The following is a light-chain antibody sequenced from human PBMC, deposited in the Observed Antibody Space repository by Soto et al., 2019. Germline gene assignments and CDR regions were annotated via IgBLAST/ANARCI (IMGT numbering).Light chain of an antibody. CDR3: QLYCRPWT. CDR2: GSS. J-gene: IGKJ1*01. V-gene: IGKV3-20*01. Sequence: EIVLTQSPGTLSLSPGARATLSCRASQSVTSNYLAWHQQKPGQAPRLLIFGSSSRASGIPVRFSGSGSGTAFTLTILSLEAEVFAVYYCQLYCRPWTFGRGTKVEIK. CDR1: QSVTSNY.